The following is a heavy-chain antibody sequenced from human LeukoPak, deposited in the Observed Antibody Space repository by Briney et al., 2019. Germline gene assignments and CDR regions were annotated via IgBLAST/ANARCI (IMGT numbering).Heavy chain of an antibody. Sequence: GGSLRLSCAASGFTFSSYEMNWVRQAPGKGLEWVSYISSSGSTIYYADSVKGRFTISRDNAKNSLYLQMNSLRAEDTAVYYCARQWYYFDYWGQGTLVTVSS. D-gene: IGHD2-15*01. CDR1: GFTFSSYE. CDR2: ISSSGSTI. CDR3: ARQWYYFDY. V-gene: IGHV3-48*03. J-gene: IGHJ4*02.